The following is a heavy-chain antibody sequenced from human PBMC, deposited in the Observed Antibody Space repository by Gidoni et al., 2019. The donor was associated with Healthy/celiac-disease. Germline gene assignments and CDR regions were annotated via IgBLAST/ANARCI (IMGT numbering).Heavy chain of an antibody. CDR2: IYYSGST. J-gene: IGHJ4*02. D-gene: IGHD2-15*01. V-gene: IGHV4-39*01. CDR3: ARLPYGSGGSCYTPYFDY. Sequence: QLQLQESGPGLVKPSETLSLTCTVSGGSISSSSYYWGWIRQPPGKGLEWIGSIYYSGSTYYNPSLKSRVTISVDTSKNQFSLKLSSVTAADTAVYYCARLPYGSGGSCYTPYFDYWGQGTLVTVSS. CDR1: GGSISSSSYY.